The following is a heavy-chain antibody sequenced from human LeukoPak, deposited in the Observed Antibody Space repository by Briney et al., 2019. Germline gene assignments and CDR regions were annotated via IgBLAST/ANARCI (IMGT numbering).Heavy chain of an antibody. V-gene: IGHV3-23*01. J-gene: IGHJ5*02. Sequence: GGSLRLSCAASGFTFSTYAMSWVRQAPGKGLEWVSSFSGSGGSTYYADSVKGRFTISRDNAKNSLYLQMNSLRAEDTAVYYCARDPLPGQWLVRGYNWFDPWVQGTLVTVSS. CDR3: ARDPLPGQWLVRGYNWFDP. D-gene: IGHD6-19*01. CDR2: FSGSGGST. CDR1: GFTFSTYA.